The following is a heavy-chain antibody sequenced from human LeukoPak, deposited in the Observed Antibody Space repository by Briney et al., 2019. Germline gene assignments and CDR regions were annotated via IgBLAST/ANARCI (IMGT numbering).Heavy chain of an antibody. CDR1: GHTFSNYG. Sequence: ASVKVSCKASGHTFSNYGISWVRQAPGQGLGWMGWISTKNGNTKYAQNFEGRITMTRDTLTNTAYMELRSLRSDDTAVYYCARDLNQQTLLTVLGVVIPFDSWGQGTLVTVSS. J-gene: IGHJ4*02. V-gene: IGHV1-18*01. CDR2: ISTKNGNT. D-gene: IGHD3-3*01. CDR3: ARDLNQQTLLTVLGVVIPFDS.